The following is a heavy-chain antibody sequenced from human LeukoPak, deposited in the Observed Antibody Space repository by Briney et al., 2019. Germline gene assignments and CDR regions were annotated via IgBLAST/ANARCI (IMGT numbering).Heavy chain of an antibody. CDR3: ARFLLGGACYFDY. D-gene: IGHD3-16*01. CDR1: GFTVSSNY. Sequence: GGSLRLSCAASGFTVSSNYMSWVRQAPGKGLESVSVIYSGGSTYYADSVKGRFTISRDNSKNTLYLQMNSLKAEDTAVYYSARFLLGGACYFDYLGQGTLVTGSS. J-gene: IGHJ4*02. V-gene: IGHV3-53*01. CDR2: IYSGGST.